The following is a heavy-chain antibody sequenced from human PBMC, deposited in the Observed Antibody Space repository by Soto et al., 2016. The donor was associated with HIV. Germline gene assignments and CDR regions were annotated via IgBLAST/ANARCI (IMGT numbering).Heavy chain of an antibody. V-gene: IGHV3-23*01. D-gene: IGHD3-16*02. Sequence: EVQLLESGGGLVQPGGSLRLSCAASGFTFSSYAMSWVRQAPGKGLEWVSAISGSGGSTYYADSVKGRFTISRDNSKNTLYLQMNSLRAEDTAVYYCAKDAGPDGAYDYVWGSYRLWSGYSSGALDYWGQGTLVTVSS. CDR2: ISGSGGST. J-gene: IGHJ4*02. CDR3: AKDAGPDGAYDYVWGSYRLWSGYSSGALDY. CDR1: GFTFSSYA.